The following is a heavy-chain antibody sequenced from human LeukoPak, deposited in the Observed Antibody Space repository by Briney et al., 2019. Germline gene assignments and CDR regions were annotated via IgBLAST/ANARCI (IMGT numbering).Heavy chain of an antibody. Sequence: GGSLRLSCAASGFTFSSYSMNWVRQAPGKGLEWVSSISSSRSYIYYADSVKGRFTISRDNAKNSLYLQMSSLIAEDTAVYYCAGSTGNAFDIWGQGTMVTVSS. CDR3: AGSTGNAFDI. CDR2: ISSSRSYI. CDR1: GFTFSSYS. V-gene: IGHV3-21*01. D-gene: IGHD1-1*01. J-gene: IGHJ3*02.